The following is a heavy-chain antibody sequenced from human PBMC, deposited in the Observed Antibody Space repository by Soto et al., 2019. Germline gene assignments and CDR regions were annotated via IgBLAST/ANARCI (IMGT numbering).Heavy chain of an antibody. CDR1: GGSFSGYY. V-gene: IGHV4-34*01. D-gene: IGHD1-26*01. CDR3: AGLPGNYYPFDY. Sequence: SETLSLTCAVYGGSFSGYYWSWIRQPPGKGLEWIGEINHSGSTNYNPSLKSRVTISVDTSKNQFSLKLSSVTAADTAVYYCAGLPGNYYPFDYWGQGTLVTVSS. CDR2: INHSGST. J-gene: IGHJ4*02.